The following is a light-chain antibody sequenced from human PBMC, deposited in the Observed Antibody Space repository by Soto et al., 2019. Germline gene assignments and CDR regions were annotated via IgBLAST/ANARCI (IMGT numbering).Light chain of an antibody. J-gene: IGKJ5*01. CDR2: DAS. Sequence: EIVLTQSPATMSLSPGERATLSCGASESVSYSYVAWYQQKAGLAPRLLIHDASTRASGIPDRFSGSKSGTDFTLTIRGLEPEDAALYYCQQYGSSPITFGQGKRLE. CDR3: QQYGSSPIT. CDR1: ESVSYSY. V-gene: IGKV3D-20*01.